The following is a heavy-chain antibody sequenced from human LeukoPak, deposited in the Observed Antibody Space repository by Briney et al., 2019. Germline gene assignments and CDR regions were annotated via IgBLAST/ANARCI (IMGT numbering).Heavy chain of an antibody. V-gene: IGHV3-30*02. J-gene: IGHJ4*02. D-gene: IGHD3-3*01. CDR1: GFPVSSYG. Sequence: GGSLGLSCAASGFPVSSYGMHWVRQAPGKGLEWVAFIRYDGSNKYYADSVKGRFTISRDNSKNTLYLQMNSLRAEDTAVYYCAKDRSGNFWSGYSPFDYWGQGTLVTVSS. CDR3: AKDRSGNFWSGYSPFDY. CDR2: IRYDGSNK.